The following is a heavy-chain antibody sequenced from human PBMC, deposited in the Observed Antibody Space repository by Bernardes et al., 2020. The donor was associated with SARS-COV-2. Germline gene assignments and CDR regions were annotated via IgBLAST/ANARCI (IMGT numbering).Heavy chain of an antibody. Sequence: GGSLRLSCAASGFTVSSNYMSWVRQAPGKGLEWVSVIYIGGSTYYADSVRGRFTISRDNAKNTLYLQMNSLRAEDTAVYYCIRDMYGKNDFWGQGTLVTVSS. CDR1: GFTVSSNY. V-gene: IGHV3-53*01. D-gene: IGHD2-8*01. CDR2: IYIGGST. CDR3: IRDMYGKNDF. J-gene: IGHJ4*02.